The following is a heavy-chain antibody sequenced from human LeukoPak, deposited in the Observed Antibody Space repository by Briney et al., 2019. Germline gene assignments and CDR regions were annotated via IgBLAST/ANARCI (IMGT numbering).Heavy chain of an antibody. V-gene: IGHV1-24*01. J-gene: IGHJ5*02. CDR3: AREDPYYYDSSGTRNWFDP. CDR2: FDPEDGET. Sequence: ASVKVSCKVSGYTLTELSTHWVRQAPGKGLEWMGGFDPEDGETIYAQRFQGRVTITADESTSTAYMELSSLRSEDTAVYYCAREDPYYYDSSGTRNWFDPWGQGTLVTVSS. D-gene: IGHD3-22*01. CDR1: GYTLTELS.